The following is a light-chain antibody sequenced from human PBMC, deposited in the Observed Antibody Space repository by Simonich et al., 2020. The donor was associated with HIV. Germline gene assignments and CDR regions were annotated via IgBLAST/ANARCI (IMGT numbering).Light chain of an antibody. V-gene: IGKV3-15*01. CDR2: DAS. CDR3: QQYNNRPLT. Sequence: EIVMTQSPATLSVSPGQRATLSCRASQSVSSNLAWYQQKPGQAPRLLISDASTRATGIPARFGGSGSGTDVTLTISSMQSEDVAVYYCQQYNNRPLTFGGGTKVEIK. CDR1: QSVSSN. J-gene: IGKJ4*01.